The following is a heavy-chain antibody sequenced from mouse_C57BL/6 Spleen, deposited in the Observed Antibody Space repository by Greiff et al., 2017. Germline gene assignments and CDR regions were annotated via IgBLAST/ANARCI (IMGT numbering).Heavy chain of an antibody. CDR3: ARDEGYYGSSSLAY. CDR2: INYDGSST. Sequence: EVKLVESEGGLVQPGSSMKLSCTASGFTFSDYYMAWVRQVPEQGLEWVANINYDGSSTYYLDSLKSRFLISRDNAKNILYLQMSSLKSEDTATYYCARDEGYYGSSSLAYWGQGTLVTVSA. D-gene: IGHD1-1*01. V-gene: IGHV5-16*01. CDR1: GFTFSDYY. J-gene: IGHJ3*01.